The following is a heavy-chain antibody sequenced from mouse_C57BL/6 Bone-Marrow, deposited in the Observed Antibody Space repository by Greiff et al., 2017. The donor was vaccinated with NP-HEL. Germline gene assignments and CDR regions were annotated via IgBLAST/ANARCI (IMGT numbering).Heavy chain of an antibody. Sequence: QVQLQQPGAELVKPGASVKLSCKASGYTFTSYWMQWVKQRPGQGLEWIGEIDPSDSYTNYNQKFKGKATLTVDTSSSTAYMQLSSLTSEDSAVYYCARKALIHFDYWGQGTTLTVSS. J-gene: IGHJ2*01. CDR1: GYTFTSYW. CDR2: IDPSDSYT. V-gene: IGHV1-50*01. CDR3: ARKALIHFDY.